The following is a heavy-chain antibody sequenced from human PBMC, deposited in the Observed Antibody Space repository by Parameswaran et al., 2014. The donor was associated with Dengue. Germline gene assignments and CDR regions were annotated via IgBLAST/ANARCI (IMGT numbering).Heavy chain of an antibody. J-gene: IGHJ6*02. D-gene: IGHD3-22*01. CDR2: ISYDGSNK. CDR3: AREGYYDSSGYYYLGYYYYYGMDV. Sequence: WIRQPPGKGLEWVAVISYDGSNKYYADSVKGRFTISRDNSKNTLYLQMNSLRAEDTAVYYCAREGYYDSSGYYYLGYYYYYGMDVWGQGTTVTVSS. V-gene: IGHV3-30-3*01.